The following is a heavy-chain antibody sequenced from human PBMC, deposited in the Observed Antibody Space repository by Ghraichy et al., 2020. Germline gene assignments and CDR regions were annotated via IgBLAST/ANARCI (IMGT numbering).Heavy chain of an antibody. Sequence: LSLTCAASGFTFSSYWMHWVRQAPGKGLVWVSRINSDGSSTSYADSVKGRFTISRDNAKNTLYLQMNSLRAEDTAVYYCAREAGDDILTGYFNWFDPWGQGTLVTVSS. CDR1: GFTFSSYW. D-gene: IGHD3-9*01. J-gene: IGHJ5*02. CDR3: AREAGDDILTGYFNWFDP. V-gene: IGHV3-74*01. CDR2: INSDGSST.